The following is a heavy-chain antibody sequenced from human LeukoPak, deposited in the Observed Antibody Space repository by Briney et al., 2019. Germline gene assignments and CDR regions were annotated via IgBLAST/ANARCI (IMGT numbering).Heavy chain of an antibody. CDR2: IYYIGST. Sequence: RTSETLSLTCTVSGDSISSYYWSWVRQPPGKGLEWLGYIYYIGSTNYNPSLNSRVTISVDTSKNQFSLKLSSVTAADTAVYYCARDYAFDIWGQGTMVTVSS. J-gene: IGHJ3*02. CDR1: GDSISSYY. CDR3: ARDYAFDI. V-gene: IGHV4-59*01.